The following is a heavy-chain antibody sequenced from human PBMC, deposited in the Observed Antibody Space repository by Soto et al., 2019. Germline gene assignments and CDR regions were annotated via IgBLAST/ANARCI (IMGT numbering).Heavy chain of an antibody. V-gene: IGHV3-30-3*01. Sequence: GGSLRLSCAASGFTFSSYAMHWVRQAPGKGLEWVAVIPYDGSNKYYADSVKGRFTISRDNSKNTLYLQMNSLRAEDTAVYYCARDLNIDXQWLRLLSLDYYYGMDVWGQGTTVTVSS. CDR1: GFTFSSYA. CDR2: IPYDGSNK. D-gene: IGHD5-12*01. CDR3: ARDLNIDXQWLRLLSLDYYYGMDV. J-gene: IGHJ6*02.